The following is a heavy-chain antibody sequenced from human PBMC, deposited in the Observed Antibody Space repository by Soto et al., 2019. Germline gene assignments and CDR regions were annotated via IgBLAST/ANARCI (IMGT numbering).Heavy chain of an antibody. Sequence: PSETLSLTCTISGGSISYYYWNWIRQPPGKGLEWLGYIYYSGSTNYNPSLKSRVTMSVDTSKNQFSLELTSVTAADTAVYYCARAVVRGGYYELRYMDVWGKGTTVTVSS. V-gene: IGHV4-59*01. CDR1: GGSISYYY. J-gene: IGHJ6*03. CDR2: IYYSGST. CDR3: ARAVVRGGYYELRYMDV. D-gene: IGHD3-22*01.